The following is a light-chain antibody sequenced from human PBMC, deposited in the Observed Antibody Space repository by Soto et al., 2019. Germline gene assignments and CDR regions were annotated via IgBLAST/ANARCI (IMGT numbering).Light chain of an antibody. V-gene: IGLV2-8*01. CDR2: EVT. CDR3: SSYGGSNNFV. CDR1: SSDVGGYNF. J-gene: IGLJ1*01. Sequence: QSALTQPPSASGSPGQSVTISCTWTSSDVGGYNFVSWYQHFPGKAPKLIIYEVTKRPSGVPDRFSGSKSGNTASLTVSGLQTDDDADYYCSSYGGSNNFVFGTGTKVTVL.